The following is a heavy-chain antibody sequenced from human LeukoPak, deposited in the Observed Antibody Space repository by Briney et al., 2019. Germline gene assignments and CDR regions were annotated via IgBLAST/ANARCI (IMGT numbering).Heavy chain of an antibody. Sequence: SETLSLTCAVSGGSFSGYYWSWIRQPPGKGLEWIGEINHSGSTNYNPSLKSRVTISLDTSKNQFSLKLSSVTAADTAVYYCARLAVVAATHLDYWGQGTLVTVSS. CDR3: ARLAVVAATHLDY. J-gene: IGHJ4*02. D-gene: IGHD2-15*01. V-gene: IGHV4-34*01. CDR1: GGSFSGYY. CDR2: INHSGST.